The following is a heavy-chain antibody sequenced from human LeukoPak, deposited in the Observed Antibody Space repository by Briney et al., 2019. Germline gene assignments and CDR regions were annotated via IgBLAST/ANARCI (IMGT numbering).Heavy chain of an antibody. V-gene: IGHV4-31*03. CDR3: AREATTVTSTGFDC. D-gene: IGHD4-17*01. J-gene: IGHJ4*02. CDR1: GGSISSGGYY. Sequence: PSQTLSLTCTVSGGSISSGGYYWSWIRQHPGKGLEWIGYIYYSGSTYYNPSLKSRVTISVDTSKNQFSLKLSSVTAADTAVYYCAREATTVTSTGFDCWGQGTLVTVSS. CDR2: IYYSGST.